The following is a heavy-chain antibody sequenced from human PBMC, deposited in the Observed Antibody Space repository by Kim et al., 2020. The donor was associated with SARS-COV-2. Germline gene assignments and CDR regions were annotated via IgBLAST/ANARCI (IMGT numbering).Heavy chain of an antibody. V-gene: IGHV3-23*01. J-gene: IGHJ4*01. CDR1: GFTFSSYA. Sequence: GGSLRLSCAASGFTFSSYAMSWVRQAPGKGLEWVSALSGSGGSTYYADSVRGRFIISRDNSRNTLNLQMNSLRSDDTAVYYCARRPRSDGWNCSHFEYWG. D-gene: IGHD1-7*01. CDR2: LSGSGGST. CDR3: ARRPRSDGWNCSHFEY.